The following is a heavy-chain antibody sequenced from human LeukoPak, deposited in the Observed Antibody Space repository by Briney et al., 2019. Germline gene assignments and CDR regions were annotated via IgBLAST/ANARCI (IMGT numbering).Heavy chain of an antibody. CDR2: INPSGGST. Sequence: GASVKVSCKASGYTFTSYYMHWVRQAPGQGLEWMGIINPSGGSTSYAPKFQGRVTMTRDTSTSTVYMELSSLRSEDTAVYYCARAGGIAVAGSLADYWGQGTLVTVSS. J-gene: IGHJ4*02. CDR1: GYTFTSYY. V-gene: IGHV1-46*01. CDR3: ARAGGIAVAGSLADY. D-gene: IGHD6-19*01.